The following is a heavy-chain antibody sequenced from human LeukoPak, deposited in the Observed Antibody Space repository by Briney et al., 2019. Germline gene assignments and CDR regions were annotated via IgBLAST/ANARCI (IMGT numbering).Heavy chain of an antibody. J-gene: IGHJ5*02. CDR1: GFTFNNYA. D-gene: IGHD1-20*01. CDR2: ISWDRGTT. CDR3: ASDDTFIPGGRGLDP. Sequence: PGGSLRLSCEASGFTFNNYAMHWVRQAPGKGLEWVSGISWDRGTTGYGDSVKGRFTISRDNAKNSLYLQMNSLRAEDTAVYYCASDDTFIPGGRGLDPWGQGTLVTVSS. V-gene: IGHV3-9*01.